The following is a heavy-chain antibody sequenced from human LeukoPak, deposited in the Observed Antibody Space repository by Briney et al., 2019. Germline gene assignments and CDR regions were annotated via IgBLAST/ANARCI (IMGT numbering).Heavy chain of an antibody. J-gene: IGHJ3*02. CDR3: AKGRRGGSYYAATLDI. D-gene: IGHD1-26*01. CDR1: GFTFSSYA. Sequence: GGSLRLSCAASGFTFSSYAMSWVRQAPGKGLEWVSGISDSGDITYYADSVKGRFTISRDNSKNTLYVQMNSLRVEDTAVYYCAKGRRGGSYYAATLDIWGQGTMVTVSS. CDR2: ISDSGDIT. V-gene: IGHV3-23*01.